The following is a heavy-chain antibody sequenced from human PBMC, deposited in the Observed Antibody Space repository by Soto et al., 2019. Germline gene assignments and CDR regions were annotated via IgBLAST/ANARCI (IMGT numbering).Heavy chain of an antibody. D-gene: IGHD3-10*01. CDR1: GYTFTGYF. CDR2: INPYSGGA. J-gene: IGHJ5*02. Sequence: SAKVSFKASGYTFTGYFMHWVRQAPGQGLEWMGWINPYSGGADYAQSFQGRVTMTRDTSISTVYMELSRLRFDDTAVYYCARVIRGAYYNSPLDTWGQGTVVTVSS. V-gene: IGHV1-2*02. CDR3: ARVIRGAYYNSPLDT.